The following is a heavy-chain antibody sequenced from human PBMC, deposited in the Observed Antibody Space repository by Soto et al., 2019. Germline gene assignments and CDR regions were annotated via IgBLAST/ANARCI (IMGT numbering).Heavy chain of an antibody. Sequence: QVQLQESGPGLVKPSQTLSLTCTVSGGSISSGGYYWSWIRQHPGKGLEWIGYIYYSGSTFYTPTLKSRVNISVDTSKNQFSLNLSSVTAADTAVYYCARKKGYSYGPHYFDYWGQGTLVTVSS. CDR3: ARKKGYSYGPHYFDY. V-gene: IGHV4-31*03. D-gene: IGHD5-18*01. J-gene: IGHJ4*02. CDR1: GGSISSGGYY. CDR2: IYYSGST.